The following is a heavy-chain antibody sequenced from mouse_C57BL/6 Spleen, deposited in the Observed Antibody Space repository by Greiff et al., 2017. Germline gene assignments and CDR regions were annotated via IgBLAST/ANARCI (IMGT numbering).Heavy chain of an antibody. V-gene: IGHV10-1*01. J-gene: IGHJ1*03. CDR1: GFSFTTYA. CDR3: VSSRDSYWYFDV. CDR2: IRSKSNNYAT. Sequence: EVMLVESGGGLVQPKGSLKLSCAASGFSFTTYAMNWVRQAPGKGLEWVARIRSKSNNYATYYADSVKDRFTISRDDSESMLYLQMNNLTTDDTAMYYSVSSRDSYWYFDVWGTGTTVTVSS. D-gene: IGHD3-3*01.